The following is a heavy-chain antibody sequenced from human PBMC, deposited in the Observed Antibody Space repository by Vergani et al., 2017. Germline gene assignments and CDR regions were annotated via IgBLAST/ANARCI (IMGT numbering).Heavy chain of an antibody. D-gene: IGHD2-15*01. CDR3: AVPSGGSRLRIYYYYGMDV. J-gene: IGHJ6*02. V-gene: IGHV1-69*02. Sequence: QVQLVQSGAEVKKPGSSVKVSCKASGGTFSSYTISWVRQAPGQGLEWMGRIIPILGIANYAQKFQGRVTITADKSTSTAYMELSSLRSEDTAVYYCAVPSGGSRLRIYYYYGMDVWGQGATVTVSS. CDR2: IIPILGIA. CDR1: GGTFSSYT.